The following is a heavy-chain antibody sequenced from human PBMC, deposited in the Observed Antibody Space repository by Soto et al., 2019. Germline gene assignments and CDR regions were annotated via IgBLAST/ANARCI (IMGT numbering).Heavy chain of an antibody. CDR3: ARDSSFDTPYYYYGMDV. J-gene: IGHJ6*02. D-gene: IGHD3-9*01. CDR1: GFTFSTYS. CDR2: ISSRSSYI. Sequence: PGGSLRLSCVGSGFTFSTYSINWVRQAPGKGLEWVSSISSRSSYIYYADSVKGRFTISRDNAKNSLYLQMNSLRAEDTAVYYCARDSSFDTPYYYYGMDVWGQGTTVTVSS. V-gene: IGHV3-21*01.